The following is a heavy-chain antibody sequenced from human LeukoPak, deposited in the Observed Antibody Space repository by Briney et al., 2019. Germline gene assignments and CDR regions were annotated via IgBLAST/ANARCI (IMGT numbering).Heavy chain of an antibody. V-gene: IGHV3-21*01. J-gene: IGHJ4*02. CDR2: ISSSSSYI. CDR1: GFTFSSYS. CDR3: ARSVQLWSLYYFDY. Sequence: GGSLRLSCAASGFTFSSYSMNWVRQAPGKGLEWVSSISSSSSYIYYADSVKVRFTISRDNAKNSLYLQMHSLRAEDTAVYYCARSVQLWSLYYFDYWGQGTLVTVSS. D-gene: IGHD5-18*01.